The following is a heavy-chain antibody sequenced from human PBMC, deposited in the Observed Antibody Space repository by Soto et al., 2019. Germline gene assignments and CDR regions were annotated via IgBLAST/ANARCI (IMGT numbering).Heavy chain of an antibody. CDR1: GFTFSSYA. CDR2: ISGSGGST. V-gene: IGHV3-23*01. D-gene: IGHD3-3*01. J-gene: IGHJ6*02. Sequence: EVQLLESGGGFVQPGGSLRLSCAASGFTFSSYAMSWVRQAPGKGLEWVSAISGSGGSTYYADSVKGRFTISRDNSKNTLYLQMNSLRAEDTAVYYCAKDRYHYDFWSGDYYYGMDVWGQGTTVTVSS. CDR3: AKDRYHYDFWSGDYYYGMDV.